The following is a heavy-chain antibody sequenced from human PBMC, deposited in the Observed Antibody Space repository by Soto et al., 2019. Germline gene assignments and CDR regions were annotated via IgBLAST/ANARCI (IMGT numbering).Heavy chain of an antibody. V-gene: IGHV3-49*03. CDR3: TRDEQQLARDY. J-gene: IGHJ4*02. CDR2: IRSKAYGGTT. D-gene: IGHD6-13*01. Sequence: GGSLRLSCTASGFTFGDYAMSWFRQAPGEGLEWVGFIRSKAYGGTTEYAASVKGRFTISRDDSKSIAYLQMNSLKTEDTAVYYCTRDEQQLARDYWGKGTLVTVSS. CDR1: GFTFGDYA.